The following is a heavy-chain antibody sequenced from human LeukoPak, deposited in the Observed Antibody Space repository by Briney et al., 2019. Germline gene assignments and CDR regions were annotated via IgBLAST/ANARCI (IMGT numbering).Heavy chain of an antibody. CDR2: IIPIFGTA. Sequence: SVKVSCKASGGTFSSYAISWVRQAPGQGLEWMGGIIPIFGTANYAQKFQGRVTITADESTSTAYMELSSLRSEDTAVYYCARSETDDYYYYGMDVWGKGTTVTASS. CDR3: ARSETDDYYYYGMDV. J-gene: IGHJ6*04. CDR1: GGTFSSYA. V-gene: IGHV1-69*13.